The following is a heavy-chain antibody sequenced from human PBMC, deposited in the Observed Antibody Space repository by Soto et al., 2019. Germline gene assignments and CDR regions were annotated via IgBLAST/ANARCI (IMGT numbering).Heavy chain of an antibody. V-gene: IGHV4-34*01. CDR3: ARLERYSSGWTYHLRPFDY. Sequence: SETLSLTCAVYGGSFSGYYWSWIRQPPGEGLEWIGEINHSGSTNYNPSLKSRVTISVDTSKNQFSLKLSSVTAADTAVYYCARLERYSSGWTYHLRPFDYWGQGTLVTVSS. CDR1: GGSFSGYY. J-gene: IGHJ4*02. CDR2: INHSGST. D-gene: IGHD6-19*01.